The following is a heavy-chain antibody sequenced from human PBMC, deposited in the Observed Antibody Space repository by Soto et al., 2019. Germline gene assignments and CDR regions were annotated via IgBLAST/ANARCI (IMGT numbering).Heavy chain of an antibody. CDR2: IIPMSGTP. CDR1: GDTFSTDA. J-gene: IGHJ5*02. CDR3: ANSSGSYASTWFDP. D-gene: IGHD6-19*01. Sequence: QVQLVQSGADVKKPGSSVKVSCEASGDTFSTDAINWVRQAPGQGLEWMGAIIPMSGTPNYSQKFQGRVTITADEYTSTDYMELSCLKSAYTAVYFCANSSGSYASTWFDPWGQGTLVTVSS. V-gene: IGHV1-69*01.